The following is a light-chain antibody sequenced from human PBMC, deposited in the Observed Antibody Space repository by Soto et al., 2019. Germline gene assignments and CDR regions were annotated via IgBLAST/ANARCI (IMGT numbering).Light chain of an antibody. CDR1: HYISNY. J-gene: IGKJ2*01. V-gene: IGKV1-39*01. Sequence: DIQMTQSPSSLSASAGHGVTTTCRASHYISNYLNWYQQKPGKVPEVLIYGASSLQGGVPSRFTGSGYGTDFTLTISSLQPEDSASYYRQQVYSFPHTFGQGTKVEV. CDR3: QQVYSFPHT. CDR2: GAS.